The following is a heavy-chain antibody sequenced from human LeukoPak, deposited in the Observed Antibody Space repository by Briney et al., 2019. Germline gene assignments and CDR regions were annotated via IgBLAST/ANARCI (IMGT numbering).Heavy chain of an antibody. CDR2: ISGNGGST. J-gene: IGHJ4*02. D-gene: IGHD4-17*01. CDR3: AKDRQNGDYSDY. Sequence: GGSLRLSCATSQFNFNKFGMTWVRQAPGKGLEWVSSISGNGGSTQYADSVKGRFTISRDNSKNTLYLQMNSLRAEDTAVYYCAKDRQNGDYSDYWGQGTLVTVSS. CDR1: QFNFNKFG. V-gene: IGHV3-23*01.